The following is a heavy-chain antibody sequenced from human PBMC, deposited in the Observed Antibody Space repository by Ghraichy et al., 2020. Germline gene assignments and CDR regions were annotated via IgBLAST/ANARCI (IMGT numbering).Heavy chain of an antibody. J-gene: IGHJ4*02. D-gene: IGHD4-23*01. CDR2: IRQDGSEK. CDR1: GFTFNNYW. Sequence: GGSLRLSCAASGFTFNNYWITWVRQAPGKGLEWVANIRQDGSEKFYVDSVKGRFTISRDNAKNSLSLQMNSLRAEETAVYYCATYYTGNYRRIDYWGQGTLVTVSS. CDR3: ATYYTGNYRRIDY. V-gene: IGHV3-7*01.